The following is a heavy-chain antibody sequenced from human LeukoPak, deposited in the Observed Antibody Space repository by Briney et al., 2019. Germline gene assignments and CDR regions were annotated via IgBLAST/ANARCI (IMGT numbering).Heavy chain of an antibody. Sequence: GGSLRLSCAVSGIXFSDYYMNWIRQAPGKGLEWISYISPNSTYTDSADSVKGRFTISRDNAKNSLFLQIDSLRVEDTAVYYCAAGTAADYWGQGTLVAVSS. J-gene: IGHJ4*02. CDR1: GIXFSDYY. D-gene: IGHD6-13*01. CDR2: ISPNSTYT. V-gene: IGHV3-11*03. CDR3: AAGTAADY.